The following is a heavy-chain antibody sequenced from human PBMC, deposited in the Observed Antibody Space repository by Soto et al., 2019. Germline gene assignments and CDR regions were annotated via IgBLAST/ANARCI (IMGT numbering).Heavy chain of an antibody. D-gene: IGHD3-3*01. CDR1: GYTFTGYY. CDR3: ARGPXDYDFWSGYYRREPFDY. J-gene: IGHJ4*02. V-gene: IGHV1-2*02. CDR2: INPNSGGT. Sequence: GASVKVSCKASGYTFTGYYMHWVRQAPGQGLEWMGWINPNSGGTNYAQKFQGRVTMTRDTSISTAYMELSRLRSDDTAVYYCARGPXDYDFWSGYYRREPFDYWGQGTLVTVSS.